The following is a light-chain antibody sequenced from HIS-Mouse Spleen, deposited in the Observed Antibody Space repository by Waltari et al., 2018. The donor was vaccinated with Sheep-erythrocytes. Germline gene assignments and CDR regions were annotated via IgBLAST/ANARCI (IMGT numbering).Light chain of an antibody. CDR2: AAS. CDR3: QQSYSTPQFT. V-gene: IGKV1-39*01. Sequence: DIQMTQSPSSLSASVGDRVTITCRASQSISSYLNWYQQKPGKAPKLLIYAASSLQSGVPSRFSGSGSGTDFTLTIGSLQPEDFATYYCQQSYSTPQFTFGPGTKVDIK. J-gene: IGKJ3*01. CDR1: QSISSY.